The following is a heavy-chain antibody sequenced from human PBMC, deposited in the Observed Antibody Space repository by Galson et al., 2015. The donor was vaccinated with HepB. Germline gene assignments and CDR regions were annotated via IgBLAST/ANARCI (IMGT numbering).Heavy chain of an antibody. J-gene: IGHJ4*02. CDR1: GFTFSNAW. Sequence: SLRLSCAASGFTFSNAWMSWVRQAPGKGLEWVGRIKSKTDGGTTDYAAPVKGRFTISRDNAKNSLYLQMNSLRAEDTAVYYCARGSTAMVNRVGTWGQGTLVTVSS. CDR2: IKSKTDGGTT. D-gene: IGHD5-18*01. CDR3: ARGSTAMVNRVGT. V-gene: IGHV3-15*01.